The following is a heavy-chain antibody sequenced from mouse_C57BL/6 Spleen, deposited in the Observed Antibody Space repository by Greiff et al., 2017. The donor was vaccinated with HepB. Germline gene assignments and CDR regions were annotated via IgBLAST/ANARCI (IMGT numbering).Heavy chain of an antibody. CDR3: ARNGVLLRKEAWFAY. V-gene: IGHV2-9-1*01. Sequence: QVQLKESGPGLVAPSQRLSITCTVSGFSLTSYAISWVRQPPGKGLEWLGVIWTGGGTNYNSALKSRLSISKDNSKSQVFLKMNSLQTDDTARYYCARNGVLLRKEAWFAYWGQGTLVTVSA. CDR2: IWTGGGT. CDR1: GFSLTSYA. D-gene: IGHD1-1*01. J-gene: IGHJ3*01.